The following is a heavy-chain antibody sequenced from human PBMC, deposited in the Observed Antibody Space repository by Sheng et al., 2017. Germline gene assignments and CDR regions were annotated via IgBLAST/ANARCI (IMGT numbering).Heavy chain of an antibody. V-gene: IGHV3-30*02. D-gene: IGHD6-13*01. CDR2: IRYDGSNK. J-gene: IGHJ3*02. Sequence: QVQLVESGGGVVQPGGSLRLSCAASGFTFSSYGMHWVRQAPGKGLEWVAFIRYDGSNKYYADSVKGRFTISRDNSKNTLYLQMNSLRAEDTAVYYCAKDLKVGVKSSSWPWGDAFDIWGQGTMVTVSS. CDR1: GFTFSSYG. CDR3: AKDLKVGVKSSSWPWGDAFDI.